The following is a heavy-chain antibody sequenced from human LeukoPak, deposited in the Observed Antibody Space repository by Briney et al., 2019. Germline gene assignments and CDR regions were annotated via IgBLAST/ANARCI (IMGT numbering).Heavy chain of an antibody. V-gene: IGHV3-53*01. CDR3: ARDGRYYDILTGYYNVRGYFDY. J-gene: IGHJ4*02. CDR1: GFTVSSNY. CDR2: IYSGGST. Sequence: GGSLRLSCAASGFTVSSNYMSWVRQAPGKGLEWVSVIYSGGSTYYADSVKGRFTISRDNSKNTLYLQMSSLRAEDTAVYYCARDGRYYDILTGYYNVRGYFDYWGQGTLVTVSS. D-gene: IGHD3-9*01.